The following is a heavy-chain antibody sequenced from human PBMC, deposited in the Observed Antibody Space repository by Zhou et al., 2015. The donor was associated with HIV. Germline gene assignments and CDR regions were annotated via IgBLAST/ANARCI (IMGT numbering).Heavy chain of an antibody. CDR3: AREEYYDILTGYYNYFDY. D-gene: IGHD3-9*01. CDR1: GGTFSSYA. CDR2: IIPIFGTA. Sequence: QVQLVQSGAEVKKPGSSVKVSCKASGGTFSSYAISWVRQAPGQGLEWMGGIIPIFGTANYAQKFQGRVTITADESTSTAYMELSSLRSEDTAVYYCAREEYYDILTGYYNYFDYWAREPWSPSPQ. V-gene: IGHV1-69*12. J-gene: IGHJ4*02.